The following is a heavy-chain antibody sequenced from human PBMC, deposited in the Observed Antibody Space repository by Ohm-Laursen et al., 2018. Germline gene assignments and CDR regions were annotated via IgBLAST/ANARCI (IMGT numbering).Heavy chain of an antibody. CDR1: DGSFSAYY. CDR2: INHSGNT. V-gene: IGHV4-34*01. CDR3: ARASMDV. Sequence: GTLSLTCAVYDGSFSAYYWSWIRQPPGKGLEWIGEINHSGNTNYNPSLKSRVTISVDASKNHFSLKLTSVTAADTGVYYCARASMDVWGQGTTVIVSS. J-gene: IGHJ6*02.